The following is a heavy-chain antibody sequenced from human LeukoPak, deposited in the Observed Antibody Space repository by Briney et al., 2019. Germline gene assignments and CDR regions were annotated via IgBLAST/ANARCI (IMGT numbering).Heavy chain of an antibody. CDR2: INPNSGGT. Sequence: ASVKVSCKASGYTFTGYYMHWVRQAPGQGLEWMGWINPNSGGTNYAQKFQGRVTMTRDTSVSTAYMELSRLRSDDTAVYYCARAEGYSSGWWNYYYYYMDVWGKGTTVTVSS. D-gene: IGHD6-19*01. CDR1: GYTFTGYY. V-gene: IGHV1-2*02. J-gene: IGHJ6*03. CDR3: ARAEGYSSGWWNYYYYYMDV.